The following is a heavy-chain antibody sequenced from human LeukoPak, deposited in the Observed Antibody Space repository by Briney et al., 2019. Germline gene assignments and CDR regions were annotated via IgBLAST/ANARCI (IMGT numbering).Heavy chain of an antibody. CDR3: ARDRELQVHGVALDS. D-gene: IGHD3-10*01. CDR2: ISCEASYK. CDR1: GFTPDRYA. V-gene: IGHV3-33*05. J-gene: IGHJ4*02. Sequence: CLSPSRALSGFTPDRYATHCVRHAPGEGLGWVGVISCEASYKHYVVSVEGRFTISRHISKTTLFLQMNSLRVEHTAVFQCARDRELQVHGVALDSWGQGTLVTVSS.